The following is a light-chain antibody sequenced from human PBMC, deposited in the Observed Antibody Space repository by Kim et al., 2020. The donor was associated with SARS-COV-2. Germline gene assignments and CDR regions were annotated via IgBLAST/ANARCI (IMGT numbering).Light chain of an antibody. CDR1: QSVSSSY. V-gene: IGKV3-20*01. Sequence: EVVLTQSPGTLSLSPGERATLSCRASQSVSSSYLAWYHQKPGQAPRLLIYGASTRATGIPDRFSGSGSGTDYTLTISRLEPEDFALYYCQHYGTSPTDTLGPGTKVDIK. CDR2: GAS. J-gene: IGKJ3*01. CDR3: QHYGTSPTDT.